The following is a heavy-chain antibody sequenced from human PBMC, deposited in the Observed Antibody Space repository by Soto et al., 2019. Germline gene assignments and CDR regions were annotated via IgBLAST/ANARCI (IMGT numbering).Heavy chain of an antibody. J-gene: IGHJ4*02. CDR3: ARSSYEYSSSSFDY. D-gene: IGHD6-6*01. CDR2: IYHSGST. CDR1: GGSISSSNW. Sequence: QVQLQESGPGLVKPSGTLSLTCAVSGGSISSSNWWSWVRQPPGKGLERIGEIYHSGSTNYNPSLKSRVPISVDKSKNQFSLKLSSVTAANTAVYYCARSSYEYSSSSFDYWGQGTLVTVSS. V-gene: IGHV4-4*02.